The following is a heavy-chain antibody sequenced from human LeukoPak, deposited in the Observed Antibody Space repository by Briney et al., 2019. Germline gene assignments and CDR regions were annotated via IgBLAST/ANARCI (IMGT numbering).Heavy chain of an antibody. CDR1: GVSFSGYY. D-gene: IGHD3-3*01. Sequence: SETLSLTCAVYGVSFSGYYWSWIRQPPGKGLEWIGEINHSGSTNYNPSLKSRVTISVDTSKNQFSLKLSSVTAADTAVYYCASYDFWGGYIDYWGQGTLVTVSS. J-gene: IGHJ4*02. CDR2: INHSGST. CDR3: ASYDFWGGYIDY. V-gene: IGHV4-34*01.